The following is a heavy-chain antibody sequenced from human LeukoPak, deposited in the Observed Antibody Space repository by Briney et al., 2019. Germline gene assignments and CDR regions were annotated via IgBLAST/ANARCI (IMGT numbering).Heavy chain of an antibody. CDR1: GGSISSYF. Sequence: SETPSLTCNVSGGSISSYFWTWIRQPAGKGLEWIGRIHASGTTNYNSSLKSRVSMSVDTSKNQFSLKLTSVTAADTAVYFCARDGADVYGRAFDYWGQGTLVSVSS. V-gene: IGHV4-4*07. D-gene: IGHD3-10*01. J-gene: IGHJ4*02. CDR2: IHASGTT. CDR3: ARDGADVYGRAFDY.